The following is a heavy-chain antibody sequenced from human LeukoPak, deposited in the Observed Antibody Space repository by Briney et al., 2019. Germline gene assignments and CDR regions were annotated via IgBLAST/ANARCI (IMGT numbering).Heavy chain of an antibody. Sequence: SETLSLTCAVSGYSIRSGDYWVWIRQSPGKGLDWIGSIYHRGSTHYNPSLKSRVTISVDTSNNQFSLMLSSVTAADTAVYYCARNRSMTITPGYDHWGQGTLATVSS. CDR2: IYHRGST. D-gene: IGHD4/OR15-4a*01. CDR3: ARNRSMTITPGYDH. J-gene: IGHJ1*01. V-gene: IGHV4-38-2*01. CDR1: GYSIRSGDY.